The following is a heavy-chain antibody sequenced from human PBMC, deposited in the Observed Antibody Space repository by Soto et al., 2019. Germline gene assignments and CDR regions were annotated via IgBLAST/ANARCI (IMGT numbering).Heavy chain of an antibody. J-gene: IGHJ4*02. CDR3: ARGRSGYASFDS. Sequence: QVPSVQSGAEVKKPGASVKVSCKASGYTFTSYAMHWVRQAPGQRLEWMGWINAGNGNTKYSQKFQGRVTITRDTSASTAYMELSSLRSEDTAVYYCARGRSGYASFDSWGQGTLVTVSS. V-gene: IGHV1-3*01. CDR1: GYTFTSYA. D-gene: IGHD3-3*01. CDR2: INAGNGNT.